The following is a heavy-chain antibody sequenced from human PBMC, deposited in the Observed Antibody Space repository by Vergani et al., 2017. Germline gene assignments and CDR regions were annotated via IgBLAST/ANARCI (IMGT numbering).Heavy chain of an antibody. CDR3: ARGRYMTTVTRFDY. J-gene: IGHJ4*02. Sequence: QVQLQESGPGLVKPSETLSLSCTVSGDSISTSSYAWGWIRQPPGKTLEWIGTVFYGGRTSYNPSLKSRVTLSLDTSKKQISLHLTSVTAADTAVYYCARGRYMTTVTRFDYWGQGTLVTVSS. D-gene: IGHD4-17*01. CDR2: VFYGGRT. CDR1: GDSISTSSYA. V-gene: IGHV4-39*01.